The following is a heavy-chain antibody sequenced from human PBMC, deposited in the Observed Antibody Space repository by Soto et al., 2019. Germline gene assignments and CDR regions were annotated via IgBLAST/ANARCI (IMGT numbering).Heavy chain of an antibody. V-gene: IGHV4-31*03. Sequence: QVQLQESGPGLVKPSQTLSLTCTVSGGSISSGGYYWSWIRQHPGKGLEWIGYIYHSGGTYYNPSLKSRLTISEDTSKNQFSLVLRSVTASDTALYYCARVRVGRYYGSGSYHDPWYFDYWGQGTLVTGSS. J-gene: IGHJ4*02. CDR2: IYHSGGT. D-gene: IGHD3-10*01. CDR3: ARVRVGRYYGSGSYHDPWYFDY. CDR1: GGSISSGGYY.